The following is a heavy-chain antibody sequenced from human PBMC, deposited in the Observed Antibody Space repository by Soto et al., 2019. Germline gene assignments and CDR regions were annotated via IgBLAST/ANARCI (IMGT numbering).Heavy chain of an antibody. CDR3: ARGLEEATITRYYYYGMDV. V-gene: IGHV1-69*01. D-gene: IGHD5-12*01. CDR1: GGTFSSYA. Sequence: QVQLVQSGAEVKKPGSSVKVSCKASGGTFSSYAISWVRQAPGQGLEWMGGIIPIFGTANYAQKFQGRVTITADESTSTAYMERSSLRAEDTAVYYCARGLEEATITRYYYYGMDVGGQGTTVTVSS. CDR2: IIPIFGTA. J-gene: IGHJ6*02.